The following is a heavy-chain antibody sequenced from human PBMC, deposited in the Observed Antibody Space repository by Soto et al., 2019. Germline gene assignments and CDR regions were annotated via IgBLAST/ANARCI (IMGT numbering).Heavy chain of an antibody. J-gene: IGHJ6*02. Sequence: GGSLRLSCAASGFTLSSYGMHWVRQAPGKGLEWVAVIWYDGSNKYYADSVKGRFTISRDNSKNTLYLQMNSLRAEDTAVYYCATKPRLGRHYYGMDVWGQGTTVTVSS. V-gene: IGHV3-33*01. CDR3: ATKPRLGRHYYGMDV. CDR2: IWYDGSNK. CDR1: GFTLSSYG. D-gene: IGHD2-15*01.